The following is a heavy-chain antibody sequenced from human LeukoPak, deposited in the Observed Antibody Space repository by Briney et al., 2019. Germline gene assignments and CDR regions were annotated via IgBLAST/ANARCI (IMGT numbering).Heavy chain of an antibody. Sequence: PGGSLRLSCAAYGFTFSSYAMNWVRQAPGRGLEWVSGFSGIGGTTYYADSVKGRFTISRDNSKNTPYLQMNSLRAEDTALSYLTNGNRCTSTNCLDYYYFYFDVCRKGSSVTVSS. CDR2: FSGIGGTT. CDR1: GFTFSSYA. V-gene: IGHV3-23*01. CDR3: TNGNRCTSTNCLDYYYFYFDV. D-gene: IGHD2-2*01. J-gene: IGHJ6*03.